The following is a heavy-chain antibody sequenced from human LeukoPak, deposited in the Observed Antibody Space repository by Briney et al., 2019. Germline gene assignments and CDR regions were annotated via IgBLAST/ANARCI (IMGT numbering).Heavy chain of an antibody. Sequence: SQTLSLTCTVSGGSISNGSYYWSWIRQPAGKGLEWIGRIYSSGSTNYNPSLKSRVTVSIDTSKNQFSLKVTSVTAADTAVYYCARDFASYGSESGYGHWGKGTLVTVSS. V-gene: IGHV4-61*02. CDR1: GGSISNGSYY. D-gene: IGHD6-25*01. J-gene: IGHJ4*02. CDR3: ARDFASYGSESGYGH. CDR2: IYSSGST.